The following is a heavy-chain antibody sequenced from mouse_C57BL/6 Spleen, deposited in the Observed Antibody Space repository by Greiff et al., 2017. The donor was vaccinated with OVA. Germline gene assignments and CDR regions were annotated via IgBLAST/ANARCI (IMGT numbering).Heavy chain of an antibody. J-gene: IGHJ4*01. V-gene: IGHV2-4*01. CDR2: IWSGGST. Sequence: VQLQQSGPGLVQPSQSLSITCTVSGFSLTSYGVHWVRQPPGKGLEWLGVIWSGGSTDYYAAFISRLSISKDNSKSQVFFKMNSLQADDTAIYYCAQEAYYGSSHEAMDYWGQGTSVTVSS. CDR3: AQEAYYGSSHEAMDY. CDR1: GFSLTSYG. D-gene: IGHD1-1*01.